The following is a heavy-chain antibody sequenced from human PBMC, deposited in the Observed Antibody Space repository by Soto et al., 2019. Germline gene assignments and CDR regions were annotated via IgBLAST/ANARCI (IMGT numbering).Heavy chain of an antibody. CDR2: ISAHNGNT. J-gene: IGHJ4*02. V-gene: IGHV1-18*01. CDR3: ARGRDGDY. CDR1: GYGFTTYG. D-gene: IGHD6-6*01. Sequence: QVHLVQSGAEVKKPGASVKVSCKGSGYGFTTYGITWVRQAPGQGLEWMAWISAHNGNTNYAQKLQGRVTVTRDTSTRTAYMELRRLRSADTAVYYCARGRDGDYWGQGALVTVSS.